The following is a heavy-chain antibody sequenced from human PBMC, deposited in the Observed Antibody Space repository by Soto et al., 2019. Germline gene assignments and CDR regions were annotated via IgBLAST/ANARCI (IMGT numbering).Heavy chain of an antibody. CDR2: INSDGSST. Sequence: EVQLVESGGDLVQPGGSLRLSCAASGFTFSTYWMHWVRQAPGKGLVWVSRINSDGSSTSYADSVKGRFTISRDNAKNTLYLQMNSLRADDTAVYYCAKAREVNWFDHWGQGTLVTVSS. CDR3: AKAREVNWFDH. V-gene: IGHV3-74*01. J-gene: IGHJ5*02. CDR1: GFTFSTYW.